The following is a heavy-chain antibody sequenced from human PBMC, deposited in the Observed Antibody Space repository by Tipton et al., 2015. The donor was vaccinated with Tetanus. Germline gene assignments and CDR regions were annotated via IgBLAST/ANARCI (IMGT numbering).Heavy chain of an antibody. Sequence: GSLRLSCAASGFTFSSYWMHWVRQAPGKGLVWVSRIDSDGSGTNYADSVKGRFTISRDNAKNTLYLQMNSLRAEDTAVYYCARAPSGYSSGWLTVRTFGYWGQGTLVTVSS. J-gene: IGHJ4*02. V-gene: IGHV3-74*01. CDR2: IDSDGSGT. CDR1: GFTFSSYW. CDR3: ARAPSGYSSGWLTVRTFGY. D-gene: IGHD6-19*01.